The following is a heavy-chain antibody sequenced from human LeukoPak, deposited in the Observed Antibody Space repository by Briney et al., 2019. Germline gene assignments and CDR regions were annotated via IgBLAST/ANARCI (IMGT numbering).Heavy chain of an antibody. J-gene: IGHJ4*02. CDR3: ARGPITTRSRFDY. Sequence: GRSLRLSCAASGGTFSSYAISWVRQAPGQGLEWMGGIIPIFATANYAQKFQGRVTITADESTSTAYMELSSLRSEDTAVYYCARGPITTRSRFDYWGQGTLVTVSS. CDR1: GGTFSSYA. V-gene: IGHV1-69*01. D-gene: IGHD3-22*01. CDR2: IIPIFATA.